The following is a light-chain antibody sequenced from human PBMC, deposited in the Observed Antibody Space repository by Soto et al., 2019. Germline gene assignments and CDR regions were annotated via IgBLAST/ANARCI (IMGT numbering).Light chain of an antibody. CDR3: SSYTSSSTYVV. Sequence: QSVLTQPAPVSGSPGQSITISCTGTSSDVGGYNYVSWYQQHPGKAPKLMIYDVNNRPSGVSNRFSGSKSGNTASLTISGLQAEDEADYYCSSYTSSSTYVVFGGGTQLTVL. V-gene: IGLV2-14*01. CDR2: DVN. J-gene: IGLJ2*01. CDR1: SSDVGGYNY.